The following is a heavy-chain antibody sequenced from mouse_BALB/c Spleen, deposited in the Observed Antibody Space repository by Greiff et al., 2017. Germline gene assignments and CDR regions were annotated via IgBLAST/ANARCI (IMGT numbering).Heavy chain of an antibody. CDR2: ISYSGST. D-gene: IGHD2-2*01. V-gene: IGHV3-2*02. J-gene: IGHJ3*01. CDR1: GYSITSDYA. Sequence: EVMLVESGPGLVKPSQSLSLTCTVTGYSITSDYAWNWIRQFPGNKLEWMGYISYSGSTSYNPSLKSRISITRDTSKNQFFLQLNSVTTEDTATYYCVGGYDWFAYWGQGTLVTVSA. CDR3: VGGYDWFAY.